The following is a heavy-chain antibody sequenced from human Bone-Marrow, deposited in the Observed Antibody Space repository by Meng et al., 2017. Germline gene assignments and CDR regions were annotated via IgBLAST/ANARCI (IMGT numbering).Heavy chain of an antibody. D-gene: IGHD3-16*01. Sequence: GESLKISCAASGFTFSSYTMSWVRQAPGKGLEWVSVISASDSNTYYVDSVKGRFTISRDNPKNTLYLQMNSLRAEDTAVYHCAKGWNLGNDWGQGTLVTVSS. V-gene: IGHV3-23*01. CDR2: ISASDSNT. CDR1: GFTFSSYT. J-gene: IGHJ4*02. CDR3: AKGWNLGND.